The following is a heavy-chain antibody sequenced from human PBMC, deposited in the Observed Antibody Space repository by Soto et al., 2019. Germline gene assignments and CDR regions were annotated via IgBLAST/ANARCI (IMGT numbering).Heavy chain of an antibody. CDR1: GYTFSIYG. CDR2: IGADNGDT. J-gene: IGHJ5*02. Sequence: QVQLVQSGAEVKKPGASVKFSCKSSGYTFSIYGFSWVRQAPGQGLEWMGWIGADNGDTNYAQNFQGRVTMTTDTSATTSYMELRSLTSDDTAVYFCARDWKGAEGFDPWGQGTMVTVSS. V-gene: IGHV1-18*01. D-gene: IGHD1-1*01. CDR3: ARDWKGAEGFDP.